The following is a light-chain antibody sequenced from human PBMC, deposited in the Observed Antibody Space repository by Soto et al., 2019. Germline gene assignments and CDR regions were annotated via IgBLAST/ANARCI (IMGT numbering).Light chain of an antibody. Sequence: AIQLTQSPSSLSASVGDRVTLTCRASQGISSALAWYQQKPGKAPKLLIYDAPSLETGVPSRFSGSGSGTDFTLTISSLQPEDSATYYCQQFNSYPITFGQGTRLEIK. J-gene: IGKJ5*01. CDR1: QGISSA. CDR2: DAP. CDR3: QQFNSYPIT. V-gene: IGKV1-13*02.